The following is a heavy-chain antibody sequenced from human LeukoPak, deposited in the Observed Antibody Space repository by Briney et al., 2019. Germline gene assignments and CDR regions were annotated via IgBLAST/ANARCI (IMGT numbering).Heavy chain of an antibody. D-gene: IGHD6-19*01. CDR1: GGSISSSSYY. CDR3: ARRPDRLGLDY. V-gene: IGHV4-39*01. Sequence: SETLSLTCTVSGGSISSSSYYWGWIRQPPGKGLEWIGSIYYSGSTYYNPSLKSRVTISVDTSKNQFSLKLSSVTAADTAMYYCARRPDRLGLDYWGQGTLVTVSS. J-gene: IGHJ4*02. CDR2: IYYSGST.